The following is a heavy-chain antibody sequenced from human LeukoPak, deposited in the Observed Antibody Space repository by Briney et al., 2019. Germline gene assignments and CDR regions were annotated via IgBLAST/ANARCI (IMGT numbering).Heavy chain of an antibody. Sequence: PSETLSLTCIVSGGSISGYYWSWIRQPVGKGLEWIGHMDTSGHTNYNSSLMSRVTMSVDTSKNQFSLRLTSATAADTAVCYCARHWSHSVAQFGRSYWFDPWGQGTLVTVSS. D-gene: IGHD2-15*01. CDR3: ARHWSHSVAQFGRSYWFDP. J-gene: IGHJ5*02. CDR2: MDTSGHT. CDR1: GGSISGYY. V-gene: IGHV4-4*07.